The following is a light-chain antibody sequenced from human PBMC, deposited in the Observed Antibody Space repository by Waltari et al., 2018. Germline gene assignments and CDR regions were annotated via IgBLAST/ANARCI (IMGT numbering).Light chain of an antibody. J-gene: IGKJ1*01. CDR3: QQYSTWPPWT. CDR2: GAS. CDR1: QSVNSN. V-gene: IGKV3-15*01. Sequence: DIVTTQSPATLSVSPGARATLSCRTSQSVNSNLAWYQQKPGQAPRLLVFGASTRATGIPARFTGSGSGTEFTLTISSLQSEDFAIYYCQQYSTWPPWTFGQGTKVDIK.